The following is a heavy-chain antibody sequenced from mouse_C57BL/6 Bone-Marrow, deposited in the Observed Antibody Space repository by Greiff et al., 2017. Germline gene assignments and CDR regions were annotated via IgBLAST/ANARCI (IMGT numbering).Heavy chain of an antibody. D-gene: IGHD1-1*01. V-gene: IGHV1-62-2*01. CDR2: FYPGSGSI. CDR3: ARHEMGYYGSSAWFAY. Sequence: QVQLKESGAELVKPGASVKLSCKASGYTFTEYTIHWVKQRPGQGLEWIGWFYPGSGSIKYNEKFKDKATLTADKSSSTVYMELSRLTSEDSAVYFCARHEMGYYGSSAWFAYWGQGTLVTVSA. CDR1: GYTFTEYT. J-gene: IGHJ3*01.